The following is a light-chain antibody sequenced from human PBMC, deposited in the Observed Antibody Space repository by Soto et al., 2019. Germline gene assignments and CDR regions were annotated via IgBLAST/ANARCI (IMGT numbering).Light chain of an antibody. CDR1: QTVVSD. CDR2: GAS. CDR3: HQYSTWPLT. Sequence: EKVMTQSPATLSVSPGERVTLFCRATQTVVSDLAWYQQKPGQAPRLLIYGASTRATDIPARFSGSGYGTEFTLTISSLQPEDFAVYYCHQYSTWPLTFGGGTKVEI. J-gene: IGKJ4*01. V-gene: IGKV3-15*01.